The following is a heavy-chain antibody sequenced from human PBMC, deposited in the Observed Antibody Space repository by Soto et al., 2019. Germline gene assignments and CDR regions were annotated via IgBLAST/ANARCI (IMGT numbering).Heavy chain of an antibody. J-gene: IGHJ6*02. V-gene: IGHV1-69*12. CDR1: GGTFKSYD. CDR2: IIPVFGRA. Sequence: QVQLVQSGAEVKKPGSSVKVSCKVSGGTFKSYDISWVRQAPGQGLEWMGEIIPVFGRANYAQAFQGRVTIVADESTSTAYMDLSSLRSEDTAVYFCARWIDLWSGHSIYALDVWGQGTTVTVSS. CDR3: ARWIDLWSGHSIYALDV. D-gene: IGHD3-3*01.